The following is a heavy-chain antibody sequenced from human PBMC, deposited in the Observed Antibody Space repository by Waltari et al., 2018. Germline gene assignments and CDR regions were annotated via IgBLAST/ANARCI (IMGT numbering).Heavy chain of an antibody. J-gene: IGHJ4*02. V-gene: IGHV1-69-2*01. D-gene: IGHD3-10*01. CDR1: VYTFTASY. Sequence: VHLVQSGAAVTKPGSPLRVSCKVSVYTFTASYMHWVQQARGKGLEWMGLVDHEDGEKINAEKLQGRVTITEDTYTDTAYMELSRLRSEDTAEYYGATVPIKGSYYNGDHWGQGTLVTVSS. CDR3: ATVPIKGSYYNGDH. CDR2: VDHEDGEK.